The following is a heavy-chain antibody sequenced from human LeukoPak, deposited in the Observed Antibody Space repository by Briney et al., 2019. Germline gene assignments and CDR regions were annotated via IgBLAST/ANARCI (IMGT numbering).Heavy chain of an antibody. D-gene: IGHD1-1*01. CDR1: GFAFSSYW. J-gene: IGHJ4*02. V-gene: IGHV3-74*01. CDR2: INSDGSST. Sequence: GGSLRLSCAASGFAFSSYWMHWVRQAPGKGLGWVSRINSDGSSTNYAGYVKGRFTISRDNAKNTLYLQMNGLRAEDTAVYYCARPSSKRNDLGYWGQGTLVTVSS. CDR3: ARPSSKRNDLGY.